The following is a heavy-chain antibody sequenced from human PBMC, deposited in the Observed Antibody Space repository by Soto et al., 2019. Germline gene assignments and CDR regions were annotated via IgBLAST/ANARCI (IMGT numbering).Heavy chain of an antibody. J-gene: IGHJ6*03. CDR1: GCTFSNAW. CDR3: TTSYDFSSGPLFPRMDV. D-gene: IGHD3-3*01. CDR2: IKSKTDGGTT. V-gene: IGHV3-15*01. Sequence: EVQLVESGGGLVKPGGSLRLSCAASGCTFSNAWMSWVRQAPGKGLELVGRIKSKTDGGTTDYAAPVKGRFTISRDDSKNTLYLQMNSLKTEDTAVYYCTTSYDFSSGPLFPRMDVWGKGTTVTVSS.